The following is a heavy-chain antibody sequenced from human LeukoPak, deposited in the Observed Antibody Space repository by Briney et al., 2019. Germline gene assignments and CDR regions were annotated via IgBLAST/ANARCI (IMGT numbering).Heavy chain of an antibody. D-gene: IGHD1-26*01. V-gene: IGHV3-30*02. CDR2: IRYDGSHDGSNK. J-gene: IGHJ4*02. CDR3: AKDRGWELRILDY. Sequence: GGSLRLSCAASGFTFSSYAMHWVRQAPGEGLQWVAFIRYDGSHDGSNKYYADSVKGRFTISRDNSKNTLYLQMNRLKPEDTAVYYCAKDRGWELRILDYWGQGTLVTVSS. CDR1: GFTFSSYA.